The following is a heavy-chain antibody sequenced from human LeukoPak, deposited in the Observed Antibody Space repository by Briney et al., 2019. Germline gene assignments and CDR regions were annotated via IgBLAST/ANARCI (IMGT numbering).Heavy chain of an antibody. D-gene: IGHD3-16*01. V-gene: IGHV4-59*11. J-gene: IGHJ5*02. Sequence: SETLSLTCTVSGGSISSHYWSWIRQPPGKGLEWIGYIYHSGSTYYNPSLKSRVTISVDTSKNQFSLKLSSVTAADTAVYYCARERGGGFDPWGQGTLVTVSS. CDR3: ARERGGGFDP. CDR2: IYHSGST. CDR1: GGSISSHY.